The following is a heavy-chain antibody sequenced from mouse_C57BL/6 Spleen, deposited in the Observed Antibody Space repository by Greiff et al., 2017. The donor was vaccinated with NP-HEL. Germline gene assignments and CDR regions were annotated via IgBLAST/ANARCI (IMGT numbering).Heavy chain of an antibody. CDR2: INPSSGYT. J-gene: IGHJ4*01. D-gene: IGHD1-2*01. CDR1: GYTFTSYT. CDR3: ARSLPYDSAMDY. V-gene: IGHV1-4*01. Sequence: QVQLQQSGAELARPGASVKMSCKASGYTFTSYTMHWVKQRPGQGLEWIGYINPSSGYTKYNQKFKDKATLTADKSSSTAYMQLSSLTSEDSAVYYCARSLPYDSAMDYWGQGTSVTVSS.